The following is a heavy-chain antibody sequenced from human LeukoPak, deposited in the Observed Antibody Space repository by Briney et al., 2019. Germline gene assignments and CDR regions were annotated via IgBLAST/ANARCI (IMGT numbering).Heavy chain of an antibody. V-gene: IGHV3-48*03. D-gene: IGHD3-10*02. CDR1: GFTFSSYE. CDR3: AELGITMIGGV. CDR2: ISSSGSTI. Sequence: GGSPRLSCAASGFTFSSYEMNWVRQAPGKGLEWVSYISSSGSTIYYADSVKGRFTISRDNVKNSLHLQMNSLRAEDTAVYYCAELGITMIGGVWGKGTTVTISS. J-gene: IGHJ6*04.